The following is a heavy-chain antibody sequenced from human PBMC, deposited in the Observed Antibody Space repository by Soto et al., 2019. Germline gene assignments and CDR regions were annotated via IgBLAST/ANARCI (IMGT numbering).Heavy chain of an antibody. CDR3: AREIAAAGTNY. V-gene: IGHV1-2*02. J-gene: IGHJ4*02. D-gene: IGHD6-13*01. CDR1: GYTFTGYY. Sequence: QVQLVQSGAEVKKPGASVKVSCKASGYTFTGYYMHWVRQAPGQGLEWMGWINPNRGGTNHAQKFQGRVTMTRDTSISTAYMELSRLRSDDTAVYYCAREIAAAGTNYWGQGTLVTVSS. CDR2: INPNRGGT.